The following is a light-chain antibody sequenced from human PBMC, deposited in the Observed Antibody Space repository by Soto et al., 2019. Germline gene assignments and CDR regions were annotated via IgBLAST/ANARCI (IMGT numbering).Light chain of an antibody. CDR2: AAS. Sequence: DIQLTQSPSFLSASVGDRVTITCRASQGISSYLAWYQQKPGKAPKPLIYAASTLQSGVPSRFSGSGSGTEFTLTISSLQPEDFATYYCQQLNSYLPFTFGPGTKVDIK. V-gene: IGKV1-9*01. CDR3: QQLNSYLPFT. CDR1: QGISSY. J-gene: IGKJ3*01.